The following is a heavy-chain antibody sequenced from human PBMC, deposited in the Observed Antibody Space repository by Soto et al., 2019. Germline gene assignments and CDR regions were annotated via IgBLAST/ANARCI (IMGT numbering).Heavy chain of an antibody. J-gene: IGHJ6*03. CDR1: CGSISSYD. D-gene: IGHD3-10*01. CDR3: AGSPKPSLFGSYYDVYYYYYDMDV. Sequence: SQTLSLTGTVFCGSISSYDGRWIGQHPGKGLEWSEYIYYSKSTNYKHSLKRRHNISVGTSKNQFSLMLSSVSAADTAVYYCAGSPKPSLFGSYYDVYYYYYDMDVWGKGTTVTVSS. CDR2: IYYSKST. V-gene: IGHV4-59*01.